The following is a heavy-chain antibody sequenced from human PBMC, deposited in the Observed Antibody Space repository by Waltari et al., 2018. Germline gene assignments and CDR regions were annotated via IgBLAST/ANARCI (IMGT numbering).Heavy chain of an antibody. J-gene: IGHJ6*02. CDR3: ARSISVTDYGMDV. V-gene: IGHV4-39*01. D-gene: IGHD2-21*02. CDR2: VLYSWPGT. Sequence: QLPESGPGEVKPSEPLSLTCRVSGASIRNSYWAWVRQTPGKGLQWIGSVLYSWPGTFYNPSLRSRVAISADTSRNEVSLTLTSVTAADTAIYFCARSISVTDYGMDVWGQGTNVTVSS. CDR1: GASIRNSY.